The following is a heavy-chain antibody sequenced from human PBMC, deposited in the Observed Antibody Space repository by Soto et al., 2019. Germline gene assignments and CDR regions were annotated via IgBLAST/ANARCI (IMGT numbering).Heavy chain of an antibody. J-gene: IGHJ6*02. D-gene: IGHD2-21*02. CDR2: IYYSGST. V-gene: IGHV4-59*01. Sequence: LSLTCTASGGSISSYYWSWIRQPPGKGLEWIGYIYYSGSTNYNPSLKSRVTISVDTSKNQFSLKLSSVTVADTAVYYCARDXWGYCGTDCYPLDVWGQGTTVTVSS. CDR1: GGSISSYY. CDR3: ARDXWGYCGTDCYPLDV.